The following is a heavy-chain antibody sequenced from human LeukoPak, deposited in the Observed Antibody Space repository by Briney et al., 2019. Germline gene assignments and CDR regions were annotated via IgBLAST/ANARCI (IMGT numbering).Heavy chain of an antibody. J-gene: IGHJ4*02. V-gene: IGHV3-11*01. D-gene: IGHD3-22*01. CDR2: ISSSGSTI. CDR1: GFTFSDYY. CDR3: ARVQYYYDSSGYCLDY. Sequence: GGSLRLSCAASGFTFSDYYMSWIRQAPGKGLEWVSYISSSGSTIYYADSVKGRFTISRDNAKNSLYLQMNSLRAEDTAVYYCARVQYYYDSSGYCLDYRGQGTLVTASS.